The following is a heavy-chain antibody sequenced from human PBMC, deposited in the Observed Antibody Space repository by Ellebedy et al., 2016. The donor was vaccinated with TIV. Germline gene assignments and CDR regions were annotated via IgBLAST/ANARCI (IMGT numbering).Heavy chain of an antibody. CDR2: IGTSNSDT. CDR1: GFTFSDHY. Sequence: PGGSLRLSCAVSGFTFSDHYMTWIRQAPGKGLEWVSYIGTSNSDTKYADSVKGRFTISRDNAKNSLFLQMNSLTVEDTAVYYCARGHWGLDYWGQGTLVTVSS. CDR3: ARGHWGLDY. J-gene: IGHJ4*02. D-gene: IGHD7-27*01. V-gene: IGHV3-11*06.